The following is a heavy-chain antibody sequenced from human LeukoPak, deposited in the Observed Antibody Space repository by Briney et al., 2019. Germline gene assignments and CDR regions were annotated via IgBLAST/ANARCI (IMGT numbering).Heavy chain of an antibody. D-gene: IGHD6-13*01. CDR3: ARNQLVHDAFDI. J-gene: IGHJ3*02. CDR2: ISYDGSNK. Sequence: GGSLRLSCAASGFTFSSYGMHWVRQAPGKGLEWVAVISYDGSNKYYADSVKGRFTISRDNSKNTLYLQMNSLRAEDTAVYYCARNQLVHDAFDIWGQGTMVTVSS. V-gene: IGHV3-30*03. CDR1: GFTFSSYG.